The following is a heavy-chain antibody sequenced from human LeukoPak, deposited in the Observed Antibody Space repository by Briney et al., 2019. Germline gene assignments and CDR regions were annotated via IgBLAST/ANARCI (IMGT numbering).Heavy chain of an antibody. V-gene: IGHV4-31*03. CDR3: ARGYCTNGVCSSDYFDY. CDR2: IYNSGST. D-gene: IGHD2-8*01. CDR1: GGSISSGGYY. Sequence: SETLSLTCTVSGGSISSGGYYWNWIRQHPGKGLEWIGYIYNSGSTYYNPSLKSRGTISVDTSKNQFSLKLSSVTAADTAVYYCARGYCTNGVCSSDYFDYWGQGTLVTVSS. J-gene: IGHJ4*02.